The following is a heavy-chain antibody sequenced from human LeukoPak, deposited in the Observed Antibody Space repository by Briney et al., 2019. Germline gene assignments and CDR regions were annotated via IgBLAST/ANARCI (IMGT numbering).Heavy chain of an antibody. V-gene: IGHV3-21*01. CDR2: ISSSSSYI. D-gene: IGHD3-9*01. CDR3: ARYDILTGYEN. CDR1: GFTFSSYS. Sequence: GGSLRLSCAASGFTFSSYSMNWVRQAPGKGLEWVSSISSSSSYIYYADSVKGRFTISRDNAKNSLYLQMNSLRAEDTAVYYCARYDILTGYENWGQGTMVTVSS. J-gene: IGHJ3*01.